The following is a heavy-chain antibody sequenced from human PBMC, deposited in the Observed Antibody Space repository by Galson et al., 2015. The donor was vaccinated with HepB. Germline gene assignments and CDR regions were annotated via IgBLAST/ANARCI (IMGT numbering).Heavy chain of an antibody. V-gene: IGHV2-70*11. CDR1: GFSLSTSGMC. CDR3: ARITYYYGSGSYYNEPDY. D-gene: IGHD3-10*01. Sequence: PALVKPTQTLTLTCTFSGFSLSTSGMCVSWIRQPPGKALEWLARIDWDDDKYYSTSLKTRLTISKDTSKNQVVLTMTNMDPVDTATYYCARITYYYGSGSYYNEPDYWGQGTLVTVSS. CDR2: IDWDDDK. J-gene: IGHJ4*02.